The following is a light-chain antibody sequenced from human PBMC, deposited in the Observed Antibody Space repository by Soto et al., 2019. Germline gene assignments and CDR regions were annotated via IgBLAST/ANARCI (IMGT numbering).Light chain of an antibody. V-gene: IGLV2-11*01. J-gene: IGLJ3*02. Sequence: QSALTQPRSVSGSPGQSVTISCTGTSSDVGSYDFVSWYQQHPGKAPKFIIYDINKRPSGVPDRFSASKSGNTASLTISGLQTEDEADYYCCSYTGTYPSVFGGGTKLTVL. CDR2: DIN. CDR1: SSDVGSYDF. CDR3: CSYTGTYPSV.